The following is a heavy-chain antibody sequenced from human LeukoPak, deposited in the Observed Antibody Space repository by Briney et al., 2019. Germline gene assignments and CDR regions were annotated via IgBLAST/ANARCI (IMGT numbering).Heavy chain of an antibody. CDR3: ARGREYYDLWSGYYISWYFDY. J-gene: IGHJ4*02. V-gene: IGHV4-34*01. CDR2: INHSGST. CDR1: GGSFSGYY. Sequence: SETLSLTCAVYGGSFSGYYWSWIRQPPGKGLEWIGEINHSGSTNYNPSLKSRVTISVDTSKNQFSLKLSSVTAADTAVYYCARGREYYDLWSGYYISWYFDYWGQGTLVTVSS. D-gene: IGHD3-3*01.